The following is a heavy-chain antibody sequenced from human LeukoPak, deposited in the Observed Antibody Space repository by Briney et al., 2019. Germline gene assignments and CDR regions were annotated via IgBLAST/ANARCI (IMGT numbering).Heavy chain of an antibody. CDR3: ARVSYNGLQLWYLDS. D-gene: IGHD5-18*01. CDR1: GGSITSYY. J-gene: IGHJ4*02. Sequence: SETLSLTCTVSGGSITSYYWTWIRQPPGKGLEWIGYIFNGGSTNYNPSLKSRVDISVDTSKNQLSLILTSATTADTAVYYCARVSYNGLQLWYLDSWGRGTLVTVSS. CDR2: IFNGGST. V-gene: IGHV4-59*01.